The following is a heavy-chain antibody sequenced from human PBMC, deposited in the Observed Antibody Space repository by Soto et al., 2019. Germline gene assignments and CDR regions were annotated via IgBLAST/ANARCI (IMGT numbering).Heavy chain of an antibody. J-gene: IGHJ4*02. CDR1: GFSFSSYG. CDR2: IKNDGTGT. D-gene: IGHD6-19*01. Sequence: EVQLVESGGGLVQPGGSLRLSCAASGFSFSSYGMHWVRQASGKGLVWVSRIKNDGTGTSYAASVMGRFSISRDNAKNTLYLQMNSLRAEDTAVYYGARGGSGCFDYWGQGILVTVSS. CDR3: ARGGSGCFDY. V-gene: IGHV3-74*01.